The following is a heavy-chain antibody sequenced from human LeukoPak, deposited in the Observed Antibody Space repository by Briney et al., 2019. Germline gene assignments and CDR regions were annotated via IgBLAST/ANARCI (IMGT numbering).Heavy chain of an antibody. CDR3: ARRDSGGYCFDY. V-gene: IGHV3-23*01. J-gene: IGHJ4*02. Sequence: GGSLRLSCAASGFTFSSYAMSWVRQAPGKGLEWVSAISGSGGSTYYADSVKGRFTISKDNAKNTVYLQMNSLRAEDTAVYYCARRDSGGYCFDYWGQGTLVTVSS. CDR2: ISGSGGST. D-gene: IGHD3-22*01. CDR1: GFTFSSYA.